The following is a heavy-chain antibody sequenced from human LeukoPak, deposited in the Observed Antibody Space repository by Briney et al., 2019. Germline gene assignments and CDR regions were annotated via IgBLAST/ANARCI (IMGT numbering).Heavy chain of an antibody. CDR3: ASNNQDSSSSVYSY. CDR2: IIPIFGTA. D-gene: IGHD6-6*01. V-gene: IGHV1-69*13. CDR1: GYTFTDYH. J-gene: IGHJ4*02. Sequence: ASVKVSCKASGYTFTDYHLHWVRQAPGQGLEWMGGIIPIFGTANYAQKFQGRVTITADESTSTAYMELSSLRSEDTAVYYCASNNQDSSSSVYSYWGQGTLVTVSS.